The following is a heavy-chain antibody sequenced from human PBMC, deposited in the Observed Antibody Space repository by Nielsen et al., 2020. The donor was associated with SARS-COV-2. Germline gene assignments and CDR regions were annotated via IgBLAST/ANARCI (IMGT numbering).Heavy chain of an antibody. CDR2: IWYDGSNK. J-gene: IGHJ6*02. V-gene: IGHV3-33*01. CDR1: GFSFTIYG. D-gene: IGHD4-17*01. Sequence: GESLKISCAASGFSFTIYGMHWVRQAPGKGLEWVAVIWYDGSNKYYADSVKGRFTISRDNSKNTLYLEMNSLRVEDTAVYYCARDFTVTTGEYYYYYGMDVWGQGTTVTVSS. CDR3: ARDFTVTTGEYYYYYGMDV.